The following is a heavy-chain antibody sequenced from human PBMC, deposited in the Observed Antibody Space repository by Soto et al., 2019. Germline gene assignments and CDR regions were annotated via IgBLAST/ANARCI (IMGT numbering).Heavy chain of an antibody. CDR2: IYWSGDE. Sequence: QMTLKESGPTLVKPTQTLTLTCSFSGFSFSTSGVGVGWVRQPPGKALEWLALIYWSGDEHYRPSLKSRLTITKATSKNQVVLIMTNMDPVDTATYYCAHKEDIYDFWSGYCLFDYWGQGTLVTVSS. CDR1: GFSFSTSGVG. V-gene: IGHV2-5*01. D-gene: IGHD3-3*01. J-gene: IGHJ4*02. CDR3: AHKEDIYDFWSGYCLFDY.